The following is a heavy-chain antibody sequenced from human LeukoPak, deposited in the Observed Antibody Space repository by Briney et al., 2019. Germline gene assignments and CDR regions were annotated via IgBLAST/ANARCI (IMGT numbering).Heavy chain of an antibody. V-gene: IGHV3-7*03. J-gene: IGHJ4*02. CDR2: IKEDGTET. CDR3: AKEGRSLQTY. Sequence: GGSLRLSCAASGFMFSSNWMSWVRLASGKGLEWVANIKEDGTETYYVDSVKGRFTISRDNAKNSLYLLMNSLRAEDTAVYYCAKEGRSLQTYWGQGTLVTVSS. CDR1: GFMFSSNW. D-gene: IGHD4-11*01.